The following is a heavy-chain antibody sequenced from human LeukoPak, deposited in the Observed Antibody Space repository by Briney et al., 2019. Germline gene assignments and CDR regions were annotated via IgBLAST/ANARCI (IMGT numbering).Heavy chain of an antibody. CDR3: AKDNRPYYDSSGYWVFQH. V-gene: IGHV3-23*01. CDR2: ISGSGGST. J-gene: IGHJ1*01. Sequence: GGSLRLSCAASGFTFSSYAMSWVRQAPGKGLEWVSAISGSGGSTYYADSVKGRFTISRDNSKNTLYLQMNRLRAEDTAVYYCAKDNRPYYDSSGYWVFQHGGQGTLVTVSS. D-gene: IGHD3-22*01. CDR1: GFTFSSYA.